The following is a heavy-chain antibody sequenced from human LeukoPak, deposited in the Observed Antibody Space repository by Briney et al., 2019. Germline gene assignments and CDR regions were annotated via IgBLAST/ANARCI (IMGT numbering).Heavy chain of an antibody. Sequence: GGSLRLSCATSGFTFNNYNMNWVRQAPGKGLEWVAYIRSSGAPIYYADSVKGRFTISRDNAKNSVYLQMNSLRAEDTAVYYCARDPHSLDYWGQGTLVTVSS. CDR2: IRSSGAPI. CDR3: ARDPHSLDY. J-gene: IGHJ4*02. V-gene: IGHV3-48*01. D-gene: IGHD1-26*01. CDR1: GFTFNNYN.